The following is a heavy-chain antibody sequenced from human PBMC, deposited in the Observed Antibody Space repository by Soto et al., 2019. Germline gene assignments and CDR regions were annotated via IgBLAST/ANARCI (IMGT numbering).Heavy chain of an antibody. D-gene: IGHD4-17*01. CDR1: GFTFDDYA. J-gene: IGHJ3*02. Sequence: EVQLVESGGGLVQPGRSLRLSCAASGFTFDDYAMHWVRQAPGKGLEWVSGISWNSGSIGYADSVKGRFTISRDNAKNSLYLQMNSLRAEDMALYYCAKGMTTVTIRAFDIWGQGTMVTVSS. CDR3: AKGMTTVTIRAFDI. CDR2: ISWNSGSI. V-gene: IGHV3-9*03.